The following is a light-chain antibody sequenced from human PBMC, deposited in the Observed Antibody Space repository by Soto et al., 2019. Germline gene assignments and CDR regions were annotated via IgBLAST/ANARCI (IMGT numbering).Light chain of an antibody. CDR3: QQYYSTPYT. CDR1: QSVLYSFNNENY. CDR2: WAS. V-gene: IGKV4-1*01. J-gene: IGKJ2*01. Sequence: DIVMTQSPDSLAVSLGERATINCKSSQSVLYSFNNENYLAWYQQKPGQPPKLLIYWASTRESGVPDRFSGSGSGTDFTLTISSLQAADVAVYYCQQYYSTPYTFGQGTKLEIK.